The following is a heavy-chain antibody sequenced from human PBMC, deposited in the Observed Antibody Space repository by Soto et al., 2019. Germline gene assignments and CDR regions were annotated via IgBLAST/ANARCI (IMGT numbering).Heavy chain of an antibody. J-gene: IGHJ4*02. CDR2: IYYSGST. CDR1: GGSISSSSYY. D-gene: IGHD4-17*01. CDR3: ARATVTTNFDY. V-gene: IGHV4-39*01. Sequence: SETLSLTCTVSGGSISSSSYYWGWIRQPPGKGLEWIGSIYYSGSTYYNPSLKSRVTISVDTSKNQFSLKLSSVTAADTAVYYCARATVTTNFDYWGQGTLVNVSS.